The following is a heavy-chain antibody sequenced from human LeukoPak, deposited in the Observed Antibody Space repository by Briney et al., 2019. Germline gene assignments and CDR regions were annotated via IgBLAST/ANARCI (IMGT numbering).Heavy chain of an antibody. J-gene: IGHJ5*02. Sequence: QSGGSLRLSCAASEFTFSTYAMSWVRQAPGKGLEWVSEISGNGGSTYYADSVKGRFTISRDKSQSTVYLQMNGLRAEDTAVYYCAKGDTATVPAATDHWGQGTLVTVSS. CDR2: ISGNGGST. CDR3: AKGDTATVPAATDH. D-gene: IGHD2-2*01. CDR1: EFTFSTYA. V-gene: IGHV3-23*01.